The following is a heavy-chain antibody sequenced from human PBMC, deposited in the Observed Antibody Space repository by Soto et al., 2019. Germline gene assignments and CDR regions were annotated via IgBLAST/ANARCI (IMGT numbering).Heavy chain of an antibody. CDR3: AKEDNWNYGYYGMDV. D-gene: IGHD1-20*01. J-gene: IGHJ6*02. V-gene: IGHV3-23*01. Sequence: GGSLRLSCAASGFTFSSYAMSWVRQAPGKGLEWVSAISGSGGSTYYADSVKGRFAISRDNSKNTLYLQMNSLRAEDTAVYYCAKEDNWNYGYYGMDVWGQGTTVTVSS. CDR2: ISGSGGST. CDR1: GFTFSSYA.